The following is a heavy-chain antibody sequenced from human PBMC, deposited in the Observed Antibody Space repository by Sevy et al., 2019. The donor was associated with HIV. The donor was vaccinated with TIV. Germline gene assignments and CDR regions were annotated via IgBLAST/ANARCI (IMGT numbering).Heavy chain of an antibody. CDR2: IKQDGSEK. CDR3: ARGNSGSFDY. D-gene: IGHD3-22*01. J-gene: IGHJ4*02. CDR1: GFTFSTYW. Sequence: GGSLRLSCAASGFTFSTYWMHWVRQAPGKGLEWVANIKQDGSEKYYVASVKGRFTISRDNAKNSLYLQMNSLRPGDTAVYYCARGNSGSFDYWGQGTLVTVSS. V-gene: IGHV3-7*04.